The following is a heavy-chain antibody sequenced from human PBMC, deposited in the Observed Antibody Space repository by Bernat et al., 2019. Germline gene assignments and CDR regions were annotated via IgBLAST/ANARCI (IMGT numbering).Heavy chain of an antibody. CDR3: AKDHSATGRAPRVYYYYGMDV. V-gene: IGHV3-30*18. CDR1: GFTFSSYG. D-gene: IGHD2-15*01. CDR2: ISYDGSNK. Sequence: QVQLVESGGGVVQPGRSLRLSCAASGFTFSSYGMHWVRQAPGKGLEWVAVISYDGSNKYYADSVKGRFTISRDNSKNTLYLQMNSLRAEDTAVYYCAKDHSATGRAPRVYYYYGMDVWGQGTTVTVSS. J-gene: IGHJ6*02.